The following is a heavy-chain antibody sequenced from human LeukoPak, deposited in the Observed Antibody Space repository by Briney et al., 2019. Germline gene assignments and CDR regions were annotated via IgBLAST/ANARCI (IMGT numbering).Heavy chain of an antibody. D-gene: IGHD3-22*01. CDR2: ISGGGGST. CDR1: GFTFSSIA. J-gene: IGHJ4*02. CDR3: AKGKYSYDSSGSHGYYFDY. V-gene: IGHV3-23*01. Sequence: GGSLRLSCAASGFTFSSIAMSWVGQAPGKGLDWVSAISGGGGSTYSADAVKGRFTISRDNSKTTLYLQMNSLRAEDTAVYYCAKGKYSYDSSGSHGYYFDYWGQGTLVTVSS.